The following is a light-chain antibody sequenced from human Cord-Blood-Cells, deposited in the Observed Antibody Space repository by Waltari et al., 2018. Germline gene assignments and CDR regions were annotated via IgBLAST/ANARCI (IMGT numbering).Light chain of an antibody. J-gene: IGLJ3*02. Sequence: QSALTQPASVSGSPGQSITISFTGTSRDVGSYNLVSWYQQHPGKAPKLMIYEGSKRPSGVSNRFSGSKSGNTASPTISGLQAEDEADYYCCSYAGSSTWVFGGGTKLTVL. CDR1: SRDVGSYNL. V-gene: IGLV2-23*01. CDR3: CSYAGSSTWV. CDR2: EGS.